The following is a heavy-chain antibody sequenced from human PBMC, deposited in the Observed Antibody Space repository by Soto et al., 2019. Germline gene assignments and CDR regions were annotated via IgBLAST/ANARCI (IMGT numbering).Heavy chain of an antibody. Sequence: QVQLVQSGAEVKKPGASVKVSCKASGYTFTSYAMHWVRQAPGQRLEWMGWINAGNGNTKYSQKFQGRGTITRGTSASTADMELSSLRSGDTAVYYGARERGVGAASDYWGQGTLVTVSS. CDR3: ARERGVGAASDY. V-gene: IGHV1-3*01. CDR1: GYTFTSYA. J-gene: IGHJ4*02. D-gene: IGHD1-26*01. CDR2: INAGNGNT.